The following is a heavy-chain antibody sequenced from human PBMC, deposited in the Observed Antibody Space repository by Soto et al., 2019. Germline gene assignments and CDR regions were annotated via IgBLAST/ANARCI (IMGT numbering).Heavy chain of an antibody. CDR2: INSDGSST. CDR3: ARVGDFWSGYQVYFDY. V-gene: IGHV3-74*01. J-gene: IGHJ4*02. D-gene: IGHD3-3*01. CDR1: GFTFSSYC. Sequence: GGSLRLSCSASGFTFSSYCMHWVRQAPGKGLVWVSRINSDGSSTSYADSVKGRFTISRDNAENTLYLQMNSLRAEDTAVYYCARVGDFWSGYQVYFDYWGQGTLVTVSS.